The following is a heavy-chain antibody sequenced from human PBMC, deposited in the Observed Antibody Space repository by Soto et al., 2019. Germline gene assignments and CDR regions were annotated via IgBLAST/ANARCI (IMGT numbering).Heavy chain of an antibody. V-gene: IGHV1-69*08. CDR3: ARDSDYKVDY. J-gene: IGHJ4*02. D-gene: IGHD4-4*01. Sequence: QVQLVQSGAEVKKPGSSVKVSCKASGGTFSSYTISWVRQAPGQGLEWMGRIIPILGIANYAQKFQGRVTITADKSTITAYMELSSLRSEDTAVYYCARDSDYKVDYWGQGTLVTVSS. CDR1: GGTFSSYT. CDR2: IIPILGIA.